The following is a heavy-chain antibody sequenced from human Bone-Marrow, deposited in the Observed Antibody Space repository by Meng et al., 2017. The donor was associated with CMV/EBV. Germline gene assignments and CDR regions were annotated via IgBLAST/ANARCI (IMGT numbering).Heavy chain of an antibody. Sequence: WTCLLQPPGTGLEWLRQINHSRSTNYNPSLKSRVTISVDTSKNQFSLKLSSVTAADTAVYYCARGRSQTPGYSSSWYLVKSGWFDPWGQGTLVTVSS. D-gene: IGHD6-13*01. CDR2: INHSRST. V-gene: IGHV4-34*01. CDR3: ARGRSQTPGYSSSWYLVKSGWFDP. J-gene: IGHJ5*02.